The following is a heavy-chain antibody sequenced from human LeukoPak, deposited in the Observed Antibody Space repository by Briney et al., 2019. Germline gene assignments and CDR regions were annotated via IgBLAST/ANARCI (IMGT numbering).Heavy chain of an antibody. V-gene: IGHV3-30-3*01. CDR3: ASWDY. CDR2: ISYDGSNK. CDR1: GFTFSSYA. Sequence: GGSLRLSCAASGFTFSSYAMHWVRQAPGKGLEWVAVISYDGSNKYYADSVKGRFTISRDNSKNTLYLQMNSLRAEGTAVYYCASWDYWGQGTLVTVSS. J-gene: IGHJ4*02.